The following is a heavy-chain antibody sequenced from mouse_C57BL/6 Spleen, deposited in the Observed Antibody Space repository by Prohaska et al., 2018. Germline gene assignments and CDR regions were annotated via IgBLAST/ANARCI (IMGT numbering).Heavy chain of an antibody. J-gene: IGHJ2*01. V-gene: IGHV5-6*01. CDR3: ASQTGTERYFDY. D-gene: IGHD4-1*01. CDR2: ISSGGSYT. Sequence: LEWVATISSGGSYTYYPDSVKGRFTISRDNAKNTLYLQMSSLKSEDTAMYYCASQTGTERYFDYWGQGTTLTVSS.